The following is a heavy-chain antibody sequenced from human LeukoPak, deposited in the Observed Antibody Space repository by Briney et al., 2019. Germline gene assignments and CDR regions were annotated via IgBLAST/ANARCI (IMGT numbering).Heavy chain of an antibody. J-gene: IGHJ3*02. V-gene: IGHV3-9*01. CDR1: GFTFDDYA. Sequence: GGSLRLSCTASGFTFDDYAMHWVRQGPGKGLEWVSGITWNSGTIGYADSVKGRFTISRDNAKNSLYLQMNSLRAEDTALYYCAKDVTGTGAFDIWGQGTMVTVSS. CDR2: ITWNSGTI. D-gene: IGHD1-7*01. CDR3: AKDVTGTGAFDI.